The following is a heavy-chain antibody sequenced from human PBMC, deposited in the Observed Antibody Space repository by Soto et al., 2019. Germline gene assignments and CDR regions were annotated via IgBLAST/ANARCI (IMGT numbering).Heavy chain of an antibody. CDR3: AKEYTRLLWNRGAFDY. CDR2: ISYDGSNK. V-gene: IGHV3-30*18. J-gene: IGHJ4*02. D-gene: IGHD3-10*01. Sequence: GGSLRLSCAASGFTFSSYGMHWVRQAPGKGLEWVAVISYDGSNKYYADSVKGRFTISRDNSKNTLYLQMNSLRAEDTAVYYCAKEYTRLLWNRGAFDYWGQGTLVTVSS. CDR1: GFTFSSYG.